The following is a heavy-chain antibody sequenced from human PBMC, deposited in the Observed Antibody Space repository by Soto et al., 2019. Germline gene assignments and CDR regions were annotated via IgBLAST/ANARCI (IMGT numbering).Heavy chain of an antibody. Sequence: EVQLVESGGGLILPGGSLRLSCAASGFTFNTHWMHWVRQAPGKGLVWVSRIKGDGSITEYADSVKGRFTISRDNPSNTLSLQMNSLSPEDTAVYYCARAMTSVGSAAKGDFWGQGTLVTVSS. V-gene: IGHV3-74*03. CDR1: GFTFNTHW. CDR2: IKGDGSIT. CDR3: ARAMTSVGSAAKGDF. J-gene: IGHJ4*02. D-gene: IGHD2-15*01.